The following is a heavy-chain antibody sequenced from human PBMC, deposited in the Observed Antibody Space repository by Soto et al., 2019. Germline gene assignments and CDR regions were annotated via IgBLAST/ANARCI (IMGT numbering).Heavy chain of an antibody. V-gene: IGHV3-7*04. D-gene: IGHD3-22*01. J-gene: IGHJ3*02. CDR1: GFTFSIYW. CDR3: ARGDYYDTSGPFSDAFDI. CDR2: IKPDGSEK. Sequence: GGSLRLSCAASGFTFSIYWMSWVRQAPGKGLEWVANIKPDGSEKWYVDSVKGRFTISRDNAKNSLYLQMNSLRAEDTAVYFCARGDYYDTSGPFSDAFDIWGQGTMVTV.